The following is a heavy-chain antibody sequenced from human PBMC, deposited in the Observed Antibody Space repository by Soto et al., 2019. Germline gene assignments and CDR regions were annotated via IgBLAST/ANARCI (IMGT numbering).Heavy chain of an antibody. CDR1: GFTFFSYT. D-gene: IGHD4-4*01. V-gene: IGHV3-21*01. CDR3: ARDYRQFDS. CDR2: IGSDGNYI. Sequence: GGSLRLSCAASGFTFFSYTMNWVRQAPGKGLEWVATIGSDGNYIYYADSVKGRFTISGDNAKNLLYLEMNSVRGEDTALYYCARDYRQFDSWGQGTLVTVSS. J-gene: IGHJ4*02.